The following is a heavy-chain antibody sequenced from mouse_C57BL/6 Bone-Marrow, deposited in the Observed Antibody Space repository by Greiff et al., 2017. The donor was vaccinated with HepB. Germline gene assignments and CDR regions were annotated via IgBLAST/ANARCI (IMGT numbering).Heavy chain of an antibody. Sequence: EVHLVESGGGLVQPGESLKLSCESNEYEFPSHDMSWVRKTPEKRLELVAAINSDGGSTYYPDTMERHFIIPRYNTKKNLYLQMGSLRSEDTALYYCASPFLTSAWFAYWGQGTLVTVSA. CDR3: ASPFLTSAWFAY. D-gene: IGHD1-1*01. J-gene: IGHJ3*01. CDR1: EYEFPSHD. V-gene: IGHV5-2*01. CDR2: INSDGGST.